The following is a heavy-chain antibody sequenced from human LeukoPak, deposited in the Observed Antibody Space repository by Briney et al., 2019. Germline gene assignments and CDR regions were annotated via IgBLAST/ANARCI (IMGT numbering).Heavy chain of an antibody. CDR3: ARMSDILTGHYPQWFDP. CDR2: INPNSGGT. V-gene: IGHV1-2*02. J-gene: IGHJ5*02. D-gene: IGHD3-9*01. Sequence: ASVKVSCKASGYTFTGYYMHWVRQAPGQGLEWMGWINPNSGGTSYAQKFQGRVTMTRDTSVSTAYMELSRLRSDDTAVYYCARMSDILTGHYPQWFDPWGQGTLVSVSS. CDR1: GYTFTGYY.